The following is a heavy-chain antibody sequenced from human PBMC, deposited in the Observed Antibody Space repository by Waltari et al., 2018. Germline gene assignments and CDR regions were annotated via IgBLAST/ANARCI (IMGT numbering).Heavy chain of an antibody. CDR1: GDSVSSNSAA. CDR3: ARAGPAFWSAYSYYYYEMNV. J-gene: IGHJ6*02. Sequence: QVQLQQSGPGLVKPSQTLSLTCAISGDSVSSNSAAWNWIRQSPSNGLEWLGRTYYRSKWYNDYAVSVKSRITINPDTSKNQFSLQLNSVTPEDTAVYYCARAGPAFWSAYSYYYYEMNVWGQGTTVTVSS. D-gene: IGHD3-3*01. CDR2: TYYRSKWYN. V-gene: IGHV6-1*01.